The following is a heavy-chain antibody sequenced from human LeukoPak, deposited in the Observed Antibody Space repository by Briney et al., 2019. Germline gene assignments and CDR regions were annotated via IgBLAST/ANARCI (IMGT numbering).Heavy chain of an antibody. CDR3: ARVYSGSYYLGY. J-gene: IGHJ4*02. V-gene: IGHV3-74*01. D-gene: IGHD1-26*01. CDR2: INSDGSST. Sequence: PGGSLRLSCAASGFTFSSYWMHWVRQAPGKGLVWVSRINSDGSSTSYADSVKGRFTIFRDNAKNTLYLQMNSLRAEDTAVYYCARVYSGSYYLGYWGQGTLVTVSS. CDR1: GFTFSSYW.